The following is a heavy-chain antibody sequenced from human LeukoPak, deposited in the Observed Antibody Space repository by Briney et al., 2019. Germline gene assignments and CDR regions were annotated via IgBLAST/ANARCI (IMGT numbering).Heavy chain of an antibody. CDR1: GFTVSNNS. V-gene: IGHV3-53*01. CDR2: IYSDAST. CDR3: SRARGGDGLPFDY. D-gene: IGHD3-16*01. J-gene: IGHJ4*02. Sequence: GGSLRLSCAASGFTVSNNSMSWVRQAPGTGLECVSLIYSDASTSYADSVRGRFTISRDNSKNTLYLHMNSLRAEDTAVYYCSRARGGDGLPFDYWGQGTLVTVSS.